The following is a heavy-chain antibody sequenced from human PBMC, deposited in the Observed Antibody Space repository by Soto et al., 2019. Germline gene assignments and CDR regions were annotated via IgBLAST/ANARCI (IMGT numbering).Heavy chain of an antibody. Sequence: PSETLSLTCTVSGCSISSYYWTWIRQPPGKGLEWIGYIYYSGITNYNPSLKSRVTISVDTSKNQFSLELSSLRSEDTAVYYCARVSSWSCFDYWGQGTLVTVSS. CDR2: IYYSGIT. CDR1: GCSISSYY. V-gene: IGHV4-59*01. J-gene: IGHJ4*02. CDR3: ARVSSWSCFDY. D-gene: IGHD6-13*01.